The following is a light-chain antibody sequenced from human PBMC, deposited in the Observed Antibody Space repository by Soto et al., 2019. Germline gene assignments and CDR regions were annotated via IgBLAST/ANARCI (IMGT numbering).Light chain of an antibody. CDR2: MTS. V-gene: IGKV1-5*03. Sequence: GDRVTLTCRASDDVNRWLAWYQQKPGKAPKLLIYMTSSLEEGVSSRFSGSGSGTEFSLTIRSLQSDDFATYHCRQYSSYPWTFVEGT. CDR1: DDVNRW. J-gene: IGKJ1*01. CDR3: RQYSSYPWT.